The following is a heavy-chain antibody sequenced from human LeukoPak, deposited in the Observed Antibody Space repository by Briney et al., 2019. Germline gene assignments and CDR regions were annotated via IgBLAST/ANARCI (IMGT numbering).Heavy chain of an antibody. D-gene: IGHD3-22*01. Sequence: PGGSLRLSCAASGFTFSSYAMTWARQAPGKGLEWVSGISGSGGSTYYADSVKGRFTISRDNSKNTLYLQMNSLRAEDTAVYYCAKGGRWDYYDSSHWGQGTMVTVSS. V-gene: IGHV3-23*01. CDR2: ISGSGGST. CDR3: AKGGRWDYYDSSH. J-gene: IGHJ3*01. CDR1: GFTFSSYA.